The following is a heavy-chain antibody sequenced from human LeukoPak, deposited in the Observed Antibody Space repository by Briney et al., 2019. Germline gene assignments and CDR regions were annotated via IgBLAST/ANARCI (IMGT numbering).Heavy chain of an antibody. D-gene: IGHD5-24*01. Sequence: PGSSVKVSCKASGYTFTSYDINWVRQATGQGLEWMGWMNPNSGNTGYAQKFQGRVTMTRNTSISTAYMELSSLRSEDTAVYYCARGWRVIPYYYYYYMDVWGKGTTVTVSS. V-gene: IGHV1-8*01. CDR2: MNPNSGNT. CDR1: GYTFTSYD. CDR3: ARGWRVIPYYYYYYMDV. J-gene: IGHJ6*03.